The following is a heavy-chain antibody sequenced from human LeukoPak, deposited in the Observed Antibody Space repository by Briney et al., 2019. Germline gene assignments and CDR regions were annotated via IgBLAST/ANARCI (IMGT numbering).Heavy chain of an antibody. Sequence: SLRLSCAASGFTFDDYAMHWVRQAPGKGLEWVSGISWNSGSIGYADSVKGRFTISRDNAKNSLYLQMNSLRAEDTALYYCAKGVVLLWSGDPFDIWGKGTMVTVSS. CDR2: ISWNSGSI. J-gene: IGHJ3*02. V-gene: IGHV3-9*01. CDR3: AKGVVLLWSGDPFDI. D-gene: IGHD3-10*01. CDR1: GFTFDDYA.